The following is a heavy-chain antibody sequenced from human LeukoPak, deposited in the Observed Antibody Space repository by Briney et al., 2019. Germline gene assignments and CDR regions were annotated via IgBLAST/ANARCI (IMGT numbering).Heavy chain of an antibody. Sequence: PGGSLRLSCAASGFTFSSYGMHWVRQAPGKGLEGVAFIRYDGSNKYYADSVKRRFTISRDNSKNTLYLQMNSLRAEDTAVYYCAKIHWRVVPDYDYWGQGTLVTVSS. CDR2: IRYDGSNK. D-gene: IGHD3-10*01. CDR1: GFTFSSYG. CDR3: AKIHWRVVPDYDY. V-gene: IGHV3-30*02. J-gene: IGHJ4*02.